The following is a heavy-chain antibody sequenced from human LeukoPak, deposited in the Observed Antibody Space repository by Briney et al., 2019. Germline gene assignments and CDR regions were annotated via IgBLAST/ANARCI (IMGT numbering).Heavy chain of an antibody. J-gene: IGHJ4*02. CDR2: ISYDGSNK. CDR1: GFTFSSYG. V-gene: IGHV3-30*18. Sequence: PGGSLRLSCAASGFTFSSYGMHWVRQAPGKGLEWVAVISYDGSNKYYADSVKGLFTISRDNSKSTLYLQMNSLRAEDTAVYYCAKDLDGDSNYWGQGTLVTVSS. CDR3: AKDLDGDSNY. D-gene: IGHD2-21*01.